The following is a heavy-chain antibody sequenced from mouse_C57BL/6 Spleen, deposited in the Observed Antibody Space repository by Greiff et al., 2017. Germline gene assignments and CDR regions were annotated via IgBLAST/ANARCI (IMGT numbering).Heavy chain of an antibody. Sequence: EVQLQQSGPELVKPGASVKIPCKASGYTFTDYNMDWVKQSHGKSLEWIGDINPNNGGTIYNQKFKGKATLTVDKSSSTAYMELRSLTSEDTAGYYCARVPGYGSSYDAMDYWGQGTSVTASS. CDR2: INPNNGGT. CDR3: ARVPGYGSSYDAMDY. J-gene: IGHJ4*01. D-gene: IGHD1-1*01. V-gene: IGHV1-18*01. CDR1: GYTFTDYN.